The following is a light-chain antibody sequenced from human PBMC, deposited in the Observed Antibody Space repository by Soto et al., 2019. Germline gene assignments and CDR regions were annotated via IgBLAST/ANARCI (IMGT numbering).Light chain of an antibody. J-gene: IGKJ1*01. Sequence: VLTQSPGALSLSPVERATLSCMASQSVSNNYLAWYQQKPGQAPRLLIYGASNRATGIPDRFSGSGSGTDFTLTISRLEPEDFAVYYCQQYGSSGTFGQGTKVDIK. CDR3: QQYGSSGT. V-gene: IGKV3-20*01. CDR2: GAS. CDR1: QSVSNNY.